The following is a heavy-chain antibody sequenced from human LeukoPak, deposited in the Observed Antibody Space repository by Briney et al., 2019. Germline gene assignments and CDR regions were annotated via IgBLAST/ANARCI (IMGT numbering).Heavy chain of an antibody. J-gene: IGHJ4*02. D-gene: IGHD5-18*01. CDR2: IYYSGST. CDR3: ARGIGGCSYGGLYY. CDR1: GGSISSYY. Sequence: SETLSLTCTVSGGSISSYYWSWIRQPPGKGLEWIGYIYYSGSTNYNPSLKSRVAISVDTSKNQFSLKLSSVTAADTAVYYCARGIGGCSYGGLYYWGQGTLVTVSS. V-gene: IGHV4-59*01.